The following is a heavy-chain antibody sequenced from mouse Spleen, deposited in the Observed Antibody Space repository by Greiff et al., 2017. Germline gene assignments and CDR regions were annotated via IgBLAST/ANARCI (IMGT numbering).Heavy chain of an antibody. J-gene: IGHJ1*03. D-gene: IGHD2-3*01. V-gene: IGHV5-17*01. Sequence: DVQLVESGGGLVKPGGSLKLSCAASGFTFSDYGMHWVRQAPEKGLEWVAYISSGSSTIYYADTVKGRFTISRDNAKNTLFLQMTSLRSEDTAMYYCARQDGYPYWYFDVWGTGTTVTVSS. CDR2: ISSGSSTI. CDR3: ARQDGYPYWYFDV. CDR1: GFTFSDYG.